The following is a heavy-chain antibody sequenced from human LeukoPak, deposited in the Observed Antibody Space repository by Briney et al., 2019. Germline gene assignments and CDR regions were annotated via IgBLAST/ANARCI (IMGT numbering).Heavy chain of an antibody. Sequence: ASVKVSCKASGYTFTSYDINWVRQATGQGLEWMGRMNPNSGNTGYAQKFQGRVTMTRNTSISTAYMELSSLRSEDTAVYYCARATFGIAVAGFDYWGQGTLVTVSS. CDR3: ARATFGIAVAGFDY. J-gene: IGHJ4*02. D-gene: IGHD6-19*01. CDR1: GYTFTSYD. CDR2: MNPNSGNT. V-gene: IGHV1-8*01.